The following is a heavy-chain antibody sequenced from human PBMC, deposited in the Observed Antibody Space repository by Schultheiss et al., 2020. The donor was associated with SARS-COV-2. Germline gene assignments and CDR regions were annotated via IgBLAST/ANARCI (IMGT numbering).Heavy chain of an antibody. V-gene: IGHV3-30*18. CDR2: ISYDGSNK. D-gene: IGHD3-9*01. CDR1: GFTFSSYG. CDR3: AKGAYYDILRVYYGMAV. Sequence: GGSLRLSCAASGFTFSSYGMHWVRQAPGKGLEWVAVISYDGSNKYYADSVKGRFTISRDNSKNTLYLQMNSLRAEDTAVYYCAKGAYYDILRVYYGMAVWGLGTTVTVSS. J-gene: IGHJ6*02.